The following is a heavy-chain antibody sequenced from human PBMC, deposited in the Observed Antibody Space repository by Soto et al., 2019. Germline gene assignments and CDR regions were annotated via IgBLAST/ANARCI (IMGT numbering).Heavy chain of an antibody. D-gene: IGHD3-10*01. CDR2: ISYDGSNK. CDR3: AKSVMVRAPNYGMDV. V-gene: IGHV3-30*18. J-gene: IGHJ6*02. Sequence: GGSLRLSCAASGFTFSSYGMHWVRQAPGKGLEWVAVISYDGSNKYYADSVKGRFTISRDNSKNTLYLQMNSLRAEDTAVYYCAKSVMVRAPNYGMDVWGQGTTVTSP. CDR1: GFTFSSYG.